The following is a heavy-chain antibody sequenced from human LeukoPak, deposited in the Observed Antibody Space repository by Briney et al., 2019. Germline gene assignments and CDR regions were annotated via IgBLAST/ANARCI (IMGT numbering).Heavy chain of an antibody. CDR3: AREYGDLDY. V-gene: IGHV4-4*07. Sequence: SETLSLTCTVSGGSISGYYWSWVRQPARKELEWIGRIYSRGSANYNPSLKSRVTMSVDTSNNQFSLKLTSVSAADTAVYYCAREYGDLDYWGQGTLVTVSS. CDR2: IYSRGSA. CDR1: GGSISGYY. J-gene: IGHJ4*02. D-gene: IGHD4-17*01.